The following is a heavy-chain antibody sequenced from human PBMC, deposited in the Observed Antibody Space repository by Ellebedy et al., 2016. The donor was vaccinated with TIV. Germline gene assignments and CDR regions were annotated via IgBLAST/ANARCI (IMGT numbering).Heavy chain of an antibody. J-gene: IGHJ6*02. Sequence: GESLKISCTASGFTFSIYWMPWVRQAPGKGLEWVANIKQDGSERYYVESAKGRFTISRDNAKNSLYLQMNSLRAEDTAVYYCARDRGYYGMDVWGQGTTVTVSS. CDR3: ARDRGYYGMDV. V-gene: IGHV3-7*01. CDR1: GFTFSIYW. CDR2: IKQDGSER.